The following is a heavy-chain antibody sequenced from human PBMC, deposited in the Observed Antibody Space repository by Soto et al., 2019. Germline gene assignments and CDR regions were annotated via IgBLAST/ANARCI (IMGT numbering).Heavy chain of an antibody. CDR2: IYSGGST. V-gene: IGHV3-66*01. CDR1: GGTGGSNY. J-gene: IGHJ4*02. Sequence: GGSLRLACVASGGTGGSNYMSWVRQAPGKGLEWVSVIYSGGSTFYADSVRGRFTISRDNSKNTVNLQMNSLRAEDTAVYYCARAPWAADYWGQGTLVTVSS. D-gene: IGHD3-16*01. CDR3: ARAPWAADY.